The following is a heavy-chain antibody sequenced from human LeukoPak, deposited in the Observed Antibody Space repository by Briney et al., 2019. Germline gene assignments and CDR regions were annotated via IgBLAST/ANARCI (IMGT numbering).Heavy chain of an antibody. Sequence: GGSLRLSCAASGFTFSSYSMNWVRQAPGKGLEWVSSISSSSYIYYADSVKGRFTISRDNAKNSLYLQMSSLRAEDTAVYYCARDASTRCYLCEVDYWGQGTLVTVSS. D-gene: IGHD2-2*01. CDR1: GFTFSSYS. CDR2: ISSSSYI. V-gene: IGHV3-21*01. CDR3: ARDASTRCYLCEVDY. J-gene: IGHJ4*02.